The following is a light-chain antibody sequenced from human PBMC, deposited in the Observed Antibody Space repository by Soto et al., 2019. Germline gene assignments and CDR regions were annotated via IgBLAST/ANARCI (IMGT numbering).Light chain of an antibody. CDR1: QSVSNNY. V-gene: IGKV3-11*01. CDR3: QQRSNWPT. Sequence: ELVLQESHGTLSLSPGARPPLSGRASQSVSNNYLAWYQQKPGQDPRLLIYDASNRATGIPARFSGSGSGTDFTLTISSLEPEDFAVYYCQQRSNWPTVGQGTRLEIK. J-gene: IGKJ5*01. CDR2: DAS.